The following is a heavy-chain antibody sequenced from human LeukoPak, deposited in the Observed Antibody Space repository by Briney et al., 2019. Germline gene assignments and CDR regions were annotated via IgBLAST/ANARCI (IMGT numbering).Heavy chain of an antibody. V-gene: IGHV3-43*01. CDR3: AKDGKNYFDY. CDR2: ISWDGGST. J-gene: IGHJ4*02. CDR1: GFTFDLYS. Sequence: GGSLRLSCAASGFTFDLYSMHWARHAPGKGLEWVSLISWDGGSTYYADSVTGRFTISRDNSKNSLSMQTNSLRAEDTALYYCAKDGKNYFDYWGQGTLVTVSS.